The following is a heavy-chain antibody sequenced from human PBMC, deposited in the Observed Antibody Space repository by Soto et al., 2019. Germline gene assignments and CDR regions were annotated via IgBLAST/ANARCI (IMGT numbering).Heavy chain of an antibody. D-gene: IGHD4-17*01. J-gene: IGHJ5*02. CDR2: ISSSGSTI. V-gene: IGHV3-11*01. CDR1: GFTFSDYY. CDR3: ARHSLDYGEYDRLGIGEFDP. Sequence: GGSLRLSCAASGFTFSDYYMSWIRQAPGKGLEWVSYISSSGSTIYYADSVKGRFTISRDNAKNSLYLQMNSLRAEDTAVYYCARHSLDYGEYDRLGIGEFDPWGQGTLVTVSS.